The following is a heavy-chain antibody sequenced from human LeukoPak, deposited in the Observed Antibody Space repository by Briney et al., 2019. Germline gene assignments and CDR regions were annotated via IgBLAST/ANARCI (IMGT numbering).Heavy chain of an antibody. V-gene: IGHV3-7*01. J-gene: IGHJ3*02. CDR2: IKQDGSEK. D-gene: IGHD4-17*01. CDR1: GFTFSSYW. Sequence: GGSLRLSCAASGFTFSSYWMSWVRQAPGKGLEWVANIKQDGSEKYYVDSVKGRFTISRDNAKNSLHLQMNSLRAEDTAVYYCAREGSTVTTLDAFDIWGQGTMVTVSS. CDR3: AREGSTVTTLDAFDI.